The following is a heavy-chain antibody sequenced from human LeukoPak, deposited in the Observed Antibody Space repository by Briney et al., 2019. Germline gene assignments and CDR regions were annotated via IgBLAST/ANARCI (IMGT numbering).Heavy chain of an antibody. CDR1: GYTFNGYY. J-gene: IGHJ4*02. CDR2: INPNSGGT. CDR3: ARVEAAGWFGELPPDY. V-gene: IGHV1-2*02. D-gene: IGHD3-10*01. Sequence: ASVKVSCKASGYTFNGYYMHWVRQAPGQGLEWMGWINPNSGGTNYAQKFQGRVTMTRDTSISTAYMELSRLRSDDTAVYYCARVEAAGWFGELPPDYWGQGTLVTVSS.